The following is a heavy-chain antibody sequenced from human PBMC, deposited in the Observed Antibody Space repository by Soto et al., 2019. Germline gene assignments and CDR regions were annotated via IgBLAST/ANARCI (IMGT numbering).Heavy chain of an antibody. Sequence: QVQLVQSGAEVTKPGASVKVSCKTSGYTFTDYDINWVRQAPGQGLEWMGRINSHSGATTYAQKFQDRVTMTRDTSIRTANMELSSLRGDDTAVYYCVRAIVPVAPFGPWGQGNLVTVSS. CDR1: GYTFTDYD. J-gene: IGHJ5*02. CDR2: INSHSGAT. CDR3: VRAIVPVAPFGP. D-gene: IGHD2-21*01. V-gene: IGHV1-2*06.